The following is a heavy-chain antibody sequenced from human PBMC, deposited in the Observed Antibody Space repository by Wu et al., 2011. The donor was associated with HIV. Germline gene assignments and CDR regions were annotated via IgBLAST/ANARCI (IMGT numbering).Heavy chain of an antibody. CDR2: IYPRDSET. CDR1: GYSFTDYW. J-gene: IGHJ5*02. V-gene: IGHV5-51*03. D-gene: IGHD3-16*01. CDR3: ARPGPIGAYNWFDP. Sequence: VQLVQSGAEVKKPGESLKISCKGSGYSFTDYWIAWVRQMPGKGLEWMGIIYPRDSETRYSPSFQGQVTFSADKSISTAYLQWHSLKASDTAIYYCARPGPIGAYNWFDPWGQGTLVAVS.